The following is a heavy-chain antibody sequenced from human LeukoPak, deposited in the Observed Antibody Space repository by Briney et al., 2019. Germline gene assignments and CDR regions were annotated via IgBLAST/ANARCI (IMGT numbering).Heavy chain of an antibody. V-gene: IGHV3-23*01. CDR1: GFTFSSYA. Sequence: GGSLRLSCAASGFTFSSYAMSWVRQAPGKGLEWVSAISGSGGSTYYADSVKGRFTISRDNSKNTLYLQMNSLRAEDTAVYYCAKPQTGHCSGGSCFGYWGQGTLVTVSS. CDR3: AKPQTGHCSGGSCFGY. J-gene: IGHJ4*02. CDR2: ISGSGGST. D-gene: IGHD2-15*01.